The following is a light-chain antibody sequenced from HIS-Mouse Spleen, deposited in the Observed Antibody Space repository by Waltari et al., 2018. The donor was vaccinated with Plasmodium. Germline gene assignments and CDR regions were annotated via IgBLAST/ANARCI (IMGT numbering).Light chain of an antibody. CDR3: CSYAGSYTYV. CDR1: SSDVGGHTY. V-gene: IGLV2-11*01. CDR2: DVS. J-gene: IGLJ1*01. Sequence: QSALTQPRSVSGSPGQSVPISCTRTSSDVGGHTYFHWHQHHPGKAPKLMIYDVSKRPSGVPDRFPGSKSGNTASLTISGLQAEDEADYYCCSYAGSYTYVFGTGTKVTVL.